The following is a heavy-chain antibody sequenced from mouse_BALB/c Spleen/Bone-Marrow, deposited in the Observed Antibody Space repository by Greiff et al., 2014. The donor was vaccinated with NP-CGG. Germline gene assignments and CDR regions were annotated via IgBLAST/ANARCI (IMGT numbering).Heavy chain of an antibody. CDR2: ISSGGSYT. Sequence: EVQLVESGGGLVKPGGSLKLSCAASGFTFSSYAMSWVRQTPEKRLEWVATISSGGSYTYYADSVKGRFTISRDTAKNTLYLQTSSLRSEDTAMYYCARQDYYGSSPHWYFDVWGAGTTVTVSS. V-gene: IGHV5-9-3*01. CDR1: GFTFSSYA. J-gene: IGHJ1*01. CDR3: ARQDYYGSSPHWYFDV. D-gene: IGHD1-1*01.